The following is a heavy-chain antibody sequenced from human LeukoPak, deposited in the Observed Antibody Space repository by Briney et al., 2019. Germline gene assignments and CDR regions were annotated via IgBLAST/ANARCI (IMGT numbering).Heavy chain of an antibody. CDR3: AKDYNYVLDY. CDR2: IRYDGSNK. Sequence: PGGSLRLSCAASGFTFSSYSMNWVRQAPGKGLEWVAFIRYDGSNKYYADSVKGRFPISRDNSKNTLYLQMNSLRAEDTAVYYCAKDYNYVLDYWGQGTLVTVFS. CDR1: GFTFSSYS. D-gene: IGHD1-20*01. V-gene: IGHV3-30*02. J-gene: IGHJ4*02.